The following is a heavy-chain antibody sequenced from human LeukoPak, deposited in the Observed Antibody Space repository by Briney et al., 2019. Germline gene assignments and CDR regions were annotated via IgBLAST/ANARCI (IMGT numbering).Heavy chain of an antibody. Sequence: GGSLTLSCAASGFTFSNFAMSWVRHAPGKGLEWVSAISASGGSTYYADSVKGRFTISRDNSKNTLYLQMNSLREKGPAVYYCTKEWSIVGGAGGDYWFDLWGQGTLVTVSS. CDR2: ISASGGST. CDR3: TKEWSIVGGAGGDYWFDL. J-gene: IGHJ5*02. V-gene: IGHV3-23*01. CDR1: GFTFSNFA. D-gene: IGHD2-21*01.